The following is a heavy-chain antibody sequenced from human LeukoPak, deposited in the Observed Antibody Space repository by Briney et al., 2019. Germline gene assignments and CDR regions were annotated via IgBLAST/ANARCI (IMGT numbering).Heavy chain of an antibody. J-gene: IGHJ3*01. CDR3: ARHMSVSYDAFDL. V-gene: IGHV4-4*02. D-gene: IGHD3-10*01. Sequence: SGTLSLTCDVSGDSISSNNCYSWVRQSPGKGLEWIGEVCPRGGINYNPSLMTRVSISVDTSKTQFSLTVTSVTAADTAVYYCARHMSVSYDAFDLWGRGTTVTVSS. CDR2: VCPRGGI. CDR1: GDSISSNNC.